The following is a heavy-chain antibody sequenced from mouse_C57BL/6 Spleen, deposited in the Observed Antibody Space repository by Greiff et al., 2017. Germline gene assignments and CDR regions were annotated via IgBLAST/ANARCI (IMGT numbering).Heavy chain of an antibody. D-gene: IGHD1-1*01. CDR2: IDPSDSET. V-gene: IGHV1-52*01. J-gene: IGHJ2*01. CDR1: GYTFTSYW. Sequence: QVQLQQPGAELVRPGSSVKLSCKASGYTFTSYWMHWVKQRPIQGLEWIGNIDPSDSETHYNQKFKDKATLTVDKSSSTAYMQLSSLTSEDASVYYCASGDLLLRFYYFDYWGQGTTLTVSS. CDR3: ASGDLLLRFYYFDY.